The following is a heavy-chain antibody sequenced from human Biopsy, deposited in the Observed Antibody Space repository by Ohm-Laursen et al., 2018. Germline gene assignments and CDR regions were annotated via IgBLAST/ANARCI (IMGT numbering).Heavy chain of an antibody. CDR1: GFSIDDHA. CDR3: VKDIRRYFYGMDV. D-gene: IGHD3-10*01. Sequence: SLRLSCAASGFSIDDHALHWVRQGPGRGLEWVSGISWNSGIIAYADSVKGRFTISRDNGKNSLDLQMNSLRVDDTAMYYCVKDIRRYFYGMDVWGQGTTVTVSS. CDR2: ISWNSGII. V-gene: IGHV3-9*01. J-gene: IGHJ6*02.